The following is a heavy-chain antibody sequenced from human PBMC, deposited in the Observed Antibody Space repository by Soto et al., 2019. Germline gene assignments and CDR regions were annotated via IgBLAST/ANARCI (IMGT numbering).Heavy chain of an antibody. CDR2: ISGSGANI. CDR1: GFTFSGYA. V-gene: IGHV3-23*01. D-gene: IGHD3-10*01. J-gene: IGHJ6*02. Sequence: LRLSCAASGFTFSGYAMTWVRHAPGKGLEWVSGISGSGANIYYADSVKGRFTISRDNSKNTLYLQMNSLRAEDTAVYSCARRTSYGSGSYMYYYYGLDVWGQGTKVTVS. CDR3: ARRTSYGSGSYMYYYYGLDV.